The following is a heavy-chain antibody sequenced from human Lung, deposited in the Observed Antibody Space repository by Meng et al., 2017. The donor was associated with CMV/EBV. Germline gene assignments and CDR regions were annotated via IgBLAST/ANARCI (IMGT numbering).Heavy chain of an antibody. CDR2: ISFDGTNK. CDR3: ARGSKIYFGSEWYGPFGRHSYGLGV. J-gene: IGHJ6*02. D-gene: IGHD3-3*01. CDR1: GFSFSTYA. V-gene: IGHV3-30*01. Sequence: GGSLRLXCVASGFSFSTYAVHWVRQAPDKGLEWVAVISFDGTNKYYGDSVKGRFTVSRDNSQNTLYLQMNSLRTEDTAMYNCARGSKIYFGSEWYGPFGRHSYGLGVWGQGTTVTVSS.